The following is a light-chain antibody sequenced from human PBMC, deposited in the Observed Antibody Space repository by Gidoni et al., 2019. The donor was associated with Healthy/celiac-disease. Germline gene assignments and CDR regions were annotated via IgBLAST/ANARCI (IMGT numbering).Light chain of an antibody. J-gene: IGLJ1*01. Sequence: SALTQPPSASGSPGQSVTISCTGTSSDVGGYNYVSWYQQHPGKAPKLMIYEVSKRPSGVPDRFSGSKAGNTASLTVAGLQAEDEADYYCSAYAGTFWVFGTGTKVTVL. CDR3: SAYAGTFWV. CDR1: SSDVGGYNY. V-gene: IGLV2-8*01. CDR2: EVS.